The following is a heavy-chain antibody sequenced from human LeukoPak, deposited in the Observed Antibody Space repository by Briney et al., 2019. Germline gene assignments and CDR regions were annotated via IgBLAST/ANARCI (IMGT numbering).Heavy chain of an antibody. V-gene: IGHV4-59*01. D-gene: IGHD6-6*01. CDR3: AKATLGSIAARVFDY. CDR1: GGSISSYY. J-gene: IGHJ4*02. CDR2: IYYSGST. Sequence: SETLSLTCTVSGGSISSYYWSWIRQPPGKGLEWIGYIYYSGSTNYNPSLKSRVTISVDTSKNQFSLKLSSVTAADTAVYYCAKATLGSIAARVFDYWGQGTLVTVSS.